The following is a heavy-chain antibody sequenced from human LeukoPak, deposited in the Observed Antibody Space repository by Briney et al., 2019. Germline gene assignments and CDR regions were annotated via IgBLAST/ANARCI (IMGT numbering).Heavy chain of an antibody. Sequence: ASVKVSCTASGYTFTSYYMHWVRQAPGQGLEWMGIINPNGGSTNSAQKFQGRLTMTRDTSTSTVYMELSSLRSEDTAIYYCASGGGGGPFPCDYWGQGTLVTVSS. CDR1: GYTFTSYY. CDR2: INPNGGST. J-gene: IGHJ4*02. CDR3: ASGGGGGPFPCDY. D-gene: IGHD3-16*01. V-gene: IGHV1-46*01.